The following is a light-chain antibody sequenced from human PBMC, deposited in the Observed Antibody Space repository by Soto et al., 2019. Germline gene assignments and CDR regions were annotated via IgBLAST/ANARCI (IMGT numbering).Light chain of an antibody. CDR2: DDN. CDR3: GSWDSRLSAYV. J-gene: IGLJ1*01. Sequence: QSVLTQPPSVSAAPGQKVTISCSGSSSNIGGNSVSWYQQLPGTAPKLLIYDDNKRPSGIPDRCSGSKSGTPATLGITGFQTGDEAEYYCGSWDSRLSAYVFGTGTKGTVL. V-gene: IGLV1-51*01. CDR1: SSNIGGNS.